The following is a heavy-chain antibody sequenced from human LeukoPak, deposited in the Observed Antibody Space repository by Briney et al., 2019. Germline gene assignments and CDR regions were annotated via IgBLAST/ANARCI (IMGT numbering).Heavy chain of an antibody. V-gene: IGHV4-39*07. D-gene: IGHD3-3*01. J-gene: IGHJ5*02. Sequence: SETLSLTCTVSGGSISSSSYYWGWIRQPPGKGLEWIGEINHSGSTNYNPSLKSRVTISVDTSKNQFSLKLSSVTAADTAVYYCARSNYDFWSGPFDPWGQGTLVTVSS. CDR2: INHSGST. CDR1: GGSISSSSYY. CDR3: ARSNYDFWSGPFDP.